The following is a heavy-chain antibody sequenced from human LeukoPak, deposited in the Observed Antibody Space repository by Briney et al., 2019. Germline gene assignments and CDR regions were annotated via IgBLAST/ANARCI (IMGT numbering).Heavy chain of an antibody. CDR2: IKQDGSEK. V-gene: IGHV3-7*01. J-gene: IGHJ5*02. D-gene: IGHD6-19*01. CDR3: ARLPYSSGWLLNWFDP. CDR1: GVTFSCYW. Sequence: GVSLRLSCAASGVTFSCYWMSWVRQAPGKGLEWVANIKQDGSEKYYVDSVKGRFTISRDNAKNSLYLQMNSLRAEDTAVYYCARLPYSSGWLLNWFDPWGQGTLVTVSS.